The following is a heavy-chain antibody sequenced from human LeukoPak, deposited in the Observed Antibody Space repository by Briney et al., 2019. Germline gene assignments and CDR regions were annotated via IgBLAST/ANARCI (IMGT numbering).Heavy chain of an antibody. J-gene: IGHJ4*02. D-gene: IGHD3-10*01. CDR3: ARDLRPDYYGSGSLDY. CDR2: IIPIFGTA. V-gene: IGHV1-69*01. Sequence: GGSFSRYNISWVRPAPGQGLEWMGGIIPIFGTANYAQKFQGRVTITADESTSTAYMELSSLKSEDTAVYYCARDLRPDYYGSGSLDYWGQGTLVTVSS. CDR1: GGSFSRYN.